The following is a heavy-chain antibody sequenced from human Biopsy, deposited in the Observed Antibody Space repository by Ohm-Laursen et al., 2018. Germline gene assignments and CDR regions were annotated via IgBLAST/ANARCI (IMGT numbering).Heavy chain of an antibody. D-gene: IGHD6-19*01. V-gene: IGHV4-59*08. J-gene: IGHJ3*02. CDR2: ISYSGST. Sequence: PSQTLSLTCTVSGGSISGSSWSWIRQAPGRGLEWVGYISYSGSTSNNPSLKSRITISVDTSKNQISLEVTSVTAADTAVYYCAKHGSGWTGDDALHIWGQGTMVTVSS. CDR3: AKHGSGWTGDDALHI. CDR1: GGSISGSS.